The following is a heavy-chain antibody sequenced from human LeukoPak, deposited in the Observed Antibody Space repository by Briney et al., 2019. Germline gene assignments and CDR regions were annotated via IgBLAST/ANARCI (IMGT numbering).Heavy chain of an antibody. D-gene: IGHD5-18*01. CDR1: GGSISSYY. Sequence: SETLSLTCTVSGGSISSYYWSWIRQPAGNGLEWIGRIYTSGSTNYNPSLKSRVTMSVDTSKNQFSLKLSSVTAADTAVYYCARDRVDTAMVLGFDPWGQGTLVTVSS. CDR3: ARDRVDTAMVLGFDP. CDR2: IYTSGST. J-gene: IGHJ5*02. V-gene: IGHV4-4*07.